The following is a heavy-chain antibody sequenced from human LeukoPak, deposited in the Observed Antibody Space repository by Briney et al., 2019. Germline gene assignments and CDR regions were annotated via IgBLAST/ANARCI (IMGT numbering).Heavy chain of an antibody. Sequence: PGGSLRLSCAASGSIFSTSWMSWARKTPGKGLECVAQIKGDGSEKNYVDSVKGRFTISKDNAKNSLHLQMNSLRAEDTAVYYCVRDPGWGAYAIWGQGTMVTVSS. CDR2: IKGDGSEK. J-gene: IGHJ3*02. V-gene: IGHV3-7*01. CDR3: VRDPGWGAYAI. CDR1: GSIFSTSW. D-gene: IGHD2-2*01.